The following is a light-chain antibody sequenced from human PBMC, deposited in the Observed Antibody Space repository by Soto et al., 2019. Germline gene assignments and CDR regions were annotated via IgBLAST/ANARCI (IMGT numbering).Light chain of an antibody. CDR2: DVS. Sequence: QSALTQPPSVSGSPGQSVTISCTGTSSDVGSYNRVSWYQQPPGTAPKVMIYDVSNRPSGVPDRFSGSKSGNTASLTISGRQAEDESDYYCSSYTSSRTYVFGTGTKVTVL. J-gene: IGLJ1*01. CDR1: SSDVGSYNR. CDR3: SSYTSSRTYV. V-gene: IGLV2-18*02.